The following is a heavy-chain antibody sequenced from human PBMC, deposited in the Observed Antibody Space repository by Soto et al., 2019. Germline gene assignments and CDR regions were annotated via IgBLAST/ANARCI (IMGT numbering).Heavy chain of an antibody. CDR1: GFTFSSYG. D-gene: IGHD3-9*01. CDR2: ISYDGSNK. J-gene: IGHJ5*02. V-gene: IGHV3-30*18. Sequence: QVQLVESGGGVVQPGRSLRLSCAASGFTFSSYGMHWVRQAPGKGLEWVAVISYDGSNKYYADSVKGRFTISRDNSKNTLYLQMNCLRAEDTAVYYCAKDLRKYYDILTGYLWFDPWGQGTLVTVSS. CDR3: AKDLRKYYDILTGYLWFDP.